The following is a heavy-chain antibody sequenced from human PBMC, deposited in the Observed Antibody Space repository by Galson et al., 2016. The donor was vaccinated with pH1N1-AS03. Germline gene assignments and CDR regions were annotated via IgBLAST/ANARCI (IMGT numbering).Heavy chain of an antibody. Sequence: SLRLSCAASGFTFSGYGMHWVCQAPGKGLEWVAVIWHDGSEKYYADSVKGRFTISRDNSKNTLYLQMNSLRAEDTAVYYCARDRHYYDYIWGTYRYDWYFDLWGRGTLVTVSS. CDR2: IWHDGSEK. CDR3: ARDRHYYDYIWGTYRYDWYFDL. D-gene: IGHD3-16*02. V-gene: IGHV3-33*01. J-gene: IGHJ2*01. CDR1: GFTFSGYG.